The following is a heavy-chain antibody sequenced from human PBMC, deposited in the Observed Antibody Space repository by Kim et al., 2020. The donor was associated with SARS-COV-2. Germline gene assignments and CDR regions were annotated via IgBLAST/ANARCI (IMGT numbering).Heavy chain of an antibody. CDR1: GGSISSSNW. D-gene: IGHD6-25*01. V-gene: IGHV4-4*02. Sequence: SETLSLTCAVSGGSISSSNWWSWVRQPPGKGLEWIGEIYHSGSTNYNPSLKSRVTISVDKSKNQFSLKLSSVTAADTAVYYCASHRHSGYGGKGSSAFDIWGQGTMVTVSS. CDR2: IYHSGST. CDR3: ASHRHSGYGGKGSSAFDI. J-gene: IGHJ3*02.